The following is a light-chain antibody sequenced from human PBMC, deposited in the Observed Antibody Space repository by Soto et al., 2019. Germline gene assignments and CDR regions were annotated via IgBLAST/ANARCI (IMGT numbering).Light chain of an antibody. CDR3: QHYGRSPKP. V-gene: IGKV3-20*01. J-gene: IGKJ2*01. CDR2: STS. CDR1: QSVSTTY. Sequence: EVVLTQSPGTLSLSPGERATLSCRASQSVSTTYLAWYQQKPGQSPRLLMYSTSSRATGIPDRFSGSGSATDFSLSISRLEPEDLPVYYWQHYGRSPKPFGQGTKLE.